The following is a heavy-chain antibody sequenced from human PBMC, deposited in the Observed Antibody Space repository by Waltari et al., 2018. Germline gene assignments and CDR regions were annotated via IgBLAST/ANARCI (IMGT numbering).Heavy chain of an antibody. J-gene: IGHJ4*02. Sequence: QVQLVQSGAEVKKPGASVKVSCKASGYTFTSYAMHWVRQAPGQRLEWMGWINAGNGNTKYSQKCQGRVTITRDTSASTAYMELSSLRSEDTAVYYCARFFKSTPFDYWGQGTLVTVSS. V-gene: IGHV1-3*01. CDR1: GYTFTSYA. CDR3: ARFFKSTPFDY. CDR2: INAGNGNT.